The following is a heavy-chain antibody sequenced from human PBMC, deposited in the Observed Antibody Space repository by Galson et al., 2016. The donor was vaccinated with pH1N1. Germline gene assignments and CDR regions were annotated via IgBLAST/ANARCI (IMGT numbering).Heavy chain of an antibody. J-gene: IGHJ4*02. V-gene: IGHV3-7*01. CDR3: AKESGEDWSSSKRYSFDY. Sequence: SLRLSCAASGFTFSSYWMSWVRQAPGKGLEWVANIKQDGSEKHYVDSVKGRFTISRDNAKNSLYLQMNSLRPEDTAVYSCAKESGEDWSSSKRYSFDYWGQGALVTVSS. CDR2: IKQDGSEK. CDR1: GFTFSSYW. D-gene: IGHD2-2*01.